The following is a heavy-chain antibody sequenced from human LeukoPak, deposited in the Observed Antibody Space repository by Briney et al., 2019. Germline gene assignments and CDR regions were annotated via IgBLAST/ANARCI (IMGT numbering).Heavy chain of an antibody. J-gene: IGHJ4*02. V-gene: IGHV3-7*03. CDR3: ARDRGWYSSGWYRYFDY. D-gene: IGHD6-19*01. CDR1: GFTFSSYW. CDR2: IKQDGSEK. Sequence: PGGSLRLSCAASGFTFSSYWMSWVRQAPGKGLEWVANIKQDGSEKYYVDSVKGRFTISRDNAKNSLYLQMNSLRAEDTAVYYCARDRGWYSSGWYRYFDYWGQGTLVTVSS.